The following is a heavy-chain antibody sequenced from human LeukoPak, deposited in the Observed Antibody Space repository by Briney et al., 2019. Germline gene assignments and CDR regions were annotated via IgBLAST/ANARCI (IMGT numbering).Heavy chain of an antibody. D-gene: IGHD3-3*01. CDR1: GGSISSYF. CDR3: ARDWSGLNWFDP. CDR2: VYYSGSP. V-gene: IGHV4-59*01. J-gene: IGHJ5*02. Sequence: SETLSLTCTVSGGSISSYFWSWIRQPPGMGLEWIGYVYYSGSPNYNPSLKSRVTISVDTSKNQFSLRLRSVTAADTAVYYCARDWSGLNWFDPWGQGTLVTVSS.